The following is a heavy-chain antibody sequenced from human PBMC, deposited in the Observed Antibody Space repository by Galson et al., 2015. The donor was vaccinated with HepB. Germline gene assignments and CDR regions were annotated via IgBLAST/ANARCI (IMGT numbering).Heavy chain of an antibody. J-gene: IGHJ5*02. CDR3: THRRGGNIARFDP. D-gene: IGHD2/OR15-2a*01. Sequence: SLRLSCAASGFTFGDYAMSWFRQAPGKGLEWVGFIRSKAYGGTTEYAASVKGRFTISRDDSKSIAYLQMNSLKTEDTAVYYCTHRRGGNIARFDPWGQGTLVTVSS. V-gene: IGHV3-49*03. CDR2: IRSKAYGGTT. CDR1: GFTFGDYA.